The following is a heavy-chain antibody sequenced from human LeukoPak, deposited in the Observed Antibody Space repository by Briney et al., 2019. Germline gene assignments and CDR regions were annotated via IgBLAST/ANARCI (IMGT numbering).Heavy chain of an antibody. CDR2: INPSGGST. J-gene: IGHJ4*02. D-gene: IGHD4-11*01. CDR3: ARDLTYSNYVLV. CDR1: GYTFTSYY. Sequence: GASVKVSCKASGYTFTSYYMHWVRQAPGQGLEWMGIINPSGGSTSYAQKFQGRVTMTRDTSISTAYMELSRLRSDDTAVYYCARDLTYSNYVLVWGQGTLVTVSS. V-gene: IGHV1-46*01.